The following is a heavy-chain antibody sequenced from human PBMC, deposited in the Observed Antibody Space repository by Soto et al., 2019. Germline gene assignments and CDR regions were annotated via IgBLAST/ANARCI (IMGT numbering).Heavy chain of an antibody. D-gene: IGHD4-17*01. Sequence: QVQLVQSGAEVKKPGSSVKVSCKASGDTFSRHTISWVRQAPGQGLEWMGRIIPILGIANYAQKFQGRVTITADKSTSTAYMDLSSPRSEDTAVYYCARVAEMGTVTKDYYYYMDVWGKGTTVTVSS. J-gene: IGHJ6*03. CDR1: GDTFSRHT. CDR3: ARVAEMGTVTKDYYYYMDV. V-gene: IGHV1-69*02. CDR2: IIPILGIA.